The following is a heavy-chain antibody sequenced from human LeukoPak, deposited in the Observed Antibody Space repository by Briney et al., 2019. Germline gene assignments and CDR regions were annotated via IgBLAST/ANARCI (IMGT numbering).Heavy chain of an antibody. CDR1: EFTFRIYD. V-gene: IGHV3-23*01. Sequence: GGSLRLSCAASEFTFRIYDMTWVRQAPGEGLEWVSVISSGGSAYYADSVKGRFTISRDNSKNTLYLQMNSLRAEYTAVYYCARGSYYYGSGSYRPYYYYYGMDVWGQGTTVTVSS. J-gene: IGHJ6*02. CDR2: ISSGGSA. D-gene: IGHD3-10*01. CDR3: ARGSYYYGSGSYRPYYYYYGMDV.